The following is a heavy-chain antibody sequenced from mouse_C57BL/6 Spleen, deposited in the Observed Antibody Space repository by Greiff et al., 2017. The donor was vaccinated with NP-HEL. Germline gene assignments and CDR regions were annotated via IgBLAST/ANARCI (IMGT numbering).Heavy chain of an antibody. D-gene: IGHD2-4*01. CDR1: GFNIKDDY. J-gene: IGHJ4*01. CDR3: TTRGYYDYPYAMDY. CDR2: IDPENGDT. V-gene: IGHV14-4*01. Sequence: EVQVVESGAELVRPGASVKLSCTASGFNIKDDYMHWVKQRPEQGLEWIGWIDPENGDTEYASKFQGKATITADTSSNTAYLQLSSLTSEDTAVYYCTTRGYYDYPYAMDYWGQGTSVTVSS.